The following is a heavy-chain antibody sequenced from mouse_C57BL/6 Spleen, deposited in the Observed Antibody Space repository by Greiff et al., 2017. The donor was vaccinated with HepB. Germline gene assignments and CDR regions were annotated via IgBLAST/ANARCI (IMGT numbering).Heavy chain of an antibody. CDR2: IRNKANGYTT. D-gene: IGHD2-4*01. CDR1: GFTFTDYY. J-gene: IGHJ2*01. V-gene: IGHV7-3*01. Sequence: EVQLVESGGGLVQPGGSLSLSCAASGFTFTDYYMSWVRQPPGKALEWLGFIRNKANGYTTEYSSSVKGRFTITRDTSQSILYLQMNALRAEDSATYFCASSIYYDYGFDYWGQGTTLTVSS. CDR3: ASSIYYDYGFDY.